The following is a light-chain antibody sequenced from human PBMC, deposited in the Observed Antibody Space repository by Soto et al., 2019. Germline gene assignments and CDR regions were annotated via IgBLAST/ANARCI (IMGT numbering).Light chain of an antibody. CDR2: GNS. V-gene: IGLV1-40*01. J-gene: IGLJ3*02. CDR1: SSNIGAGYD. Sequence: QSVLTQPPSVSGAPGQRVTISCTGSSSNIGAGYDVHWYQQLPGTAPKLLIYGNSNRPSGVPDRFSGSKSVTSASLAITGLQAEDEVDYYCQSYDSSLSGWVFGGGTKLTVL. CDR3: QSYDSSLSGWV.